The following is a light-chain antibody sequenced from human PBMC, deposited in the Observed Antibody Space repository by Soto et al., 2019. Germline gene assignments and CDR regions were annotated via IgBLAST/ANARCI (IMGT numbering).Light chain of an antibody. CDR2: GXS. Sequence: SVLTQPPSVSGAPGQRVTISCSGSSSNIGAGYDVHWYQHLPGTAPKLLIXGXSXRPSGVPDRFSGSKSGTSASLAITGLQAEDEADYYCSQYAGTNNPYVFGTGTKVTVL. CDR1: SSNIGAGYD. J-gene: IGLJ1*01. CDR3: SQYAGTNNPYV. V-gene: IGLV1-40*01.